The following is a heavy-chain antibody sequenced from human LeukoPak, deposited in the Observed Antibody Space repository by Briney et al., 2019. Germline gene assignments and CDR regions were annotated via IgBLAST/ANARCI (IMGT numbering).Heavy chain of an antibody. D-gene: IGHD2-8*02. Sequence: GESLKISCKGPGYRFTSYWIGWVRQIPGKGLDWIGIIYPGEFDTRYSPSFQGQVTISDDKSLSTAYLQWSSLKASDTAMYYCARPLQLSTGFDYWGQGTLVTVSS. CDR1: GYRFTSYW. CDR2: IYPGEFDT. V-gene: IGHV5-51*01. CDR3: ARPLQLSTGFDY. J-gene: IGHJ4*02.